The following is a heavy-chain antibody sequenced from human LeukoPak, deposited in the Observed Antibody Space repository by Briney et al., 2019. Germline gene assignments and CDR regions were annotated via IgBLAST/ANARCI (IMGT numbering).Heavy chain of an antibody. J-gene: IGHJ6*02. V-gene: IGHV1-18*01. Sequence: ASVKVSCKVSGYTLTELSMHWVRQAPGQGLEWMGWISAYNGNTNYAQKLQGRVTMTIDTSTSTAYMELRSLRSDDTAVYYCAPASPYGPGMDVWGQGTTVTVSS. D-gene: IGHD2-15*01. CDR2: ISAYNGNT. CDR3: APASPYGPGMDV. CDR1: GYTLTELS.